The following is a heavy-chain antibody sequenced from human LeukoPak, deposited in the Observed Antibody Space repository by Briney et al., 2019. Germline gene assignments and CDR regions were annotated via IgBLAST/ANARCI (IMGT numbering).Heavy chain of an antibody. D-gene: IGHD3-10*01. J-gene: IGHJ4*02. CDR2: ISWNSGSI. Sequence: PGRSLRLSCAASGFTFDDYAMHWVRQAPGKGLEWVSGISWNSGSIGYADSVKGRFTISRDNAKNSLYLQMNSLRAEDTALYYCAKEADYHGELLYYYFDYWGQGTLVTVSS. CDR1: GFTFDDYA. V-gene: IGHV3-9*01. CDR3: AKEADYHGELLYYYFDY.